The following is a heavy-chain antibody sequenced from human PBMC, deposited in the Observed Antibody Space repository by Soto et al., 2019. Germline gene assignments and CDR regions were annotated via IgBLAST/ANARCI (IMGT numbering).Heavy chain of an antibody. Sequence: EVQLLESGGGLVQPGGSLRLSFAASGFTFSSYAMSWVRQAPGKGLEWVSAISGSGGSTYYADSVKGRFTISRANSKNTLYLQMTSLRAEDTAVYYCAYSSTPFDYWGQGTLVTVSS. CDR3: AYSSTPFDY. CDR1: GFTFSSYA. V-gene: IGHV3-23*01. D-gene: IGHD6-13*01. CDR2: ISGSGGST. J-gene: IGHJ4*02.